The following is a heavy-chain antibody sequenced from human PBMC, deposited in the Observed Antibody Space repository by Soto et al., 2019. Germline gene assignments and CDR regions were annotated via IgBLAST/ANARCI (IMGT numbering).Heavy chain of an antibody. J-gene: IGHJ3*02. CDR3: ARDGDCSGGSCYSNDAFDI. CDR2: IIPIFGTA. CDR1: GGTFSSYA. Sequence: QVQLVQSGAEVKKPGSSVKVSCKASGGTFSSYAISWVRQAPGQGLEWMGGIIPIFGTANYAQKFQGRVTITADQSTSTAYMEQSSLRSEDTAVYYCARDGDCSGGSCYSNDAFDIWGQGTMVTVSS. D-gene: IGHD2-15*01. V-gene: IGHV1-69*12.